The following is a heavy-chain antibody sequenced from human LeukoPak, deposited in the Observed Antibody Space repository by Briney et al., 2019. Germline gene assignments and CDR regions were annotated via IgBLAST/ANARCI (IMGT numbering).Heavy chain of an antibody. D-gene: IGHD6-19*01. CDR1: GFTFSSYW. CDR3: AREAAVAGTAFDI. Sequence: PGGSLRLSCAASGFTFSSYWMHWVRQAPGKGLVWVSRINSAGSSTTYADSVKGRFTTSRDNAKNTLYLQMNSLRADDTAVYYCAREAAVAGTAFDIWGQGTMVTVSS. CDR2: INSAGSST. V-gene: IGHV3-74*01. J-gene: IGHJ3*02.